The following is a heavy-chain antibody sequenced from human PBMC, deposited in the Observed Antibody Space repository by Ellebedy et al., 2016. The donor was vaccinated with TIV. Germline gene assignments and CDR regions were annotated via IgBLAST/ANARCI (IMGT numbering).Heavy chain of an antibody. CDR1: GYTFTNYW. CDR2: IYPTDSDT. J-gene: IGHJ4*02. Sequence: GESLKISCKASGYTFTNYWIGWVRQMPGKGLEWMGIIYPTDSDTRYSPSFQGHVTISADKSISTAYLQWSSLKASDTAIYYCARHMNTAMTNDYWGQGTLVTVSS. CDR3: ARHMNTAMTNDY. V-gene: IGHV5-51*01. D-gene: IGHD5-18*01.